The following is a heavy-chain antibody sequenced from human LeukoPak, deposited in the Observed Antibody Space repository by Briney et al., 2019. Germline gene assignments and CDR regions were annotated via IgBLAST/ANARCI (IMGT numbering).Heavy chain of an antibody. CDR1: GGSISSGGYY. CDR2: IYYSGST. Sequence: SQTLSLTCTVSGGSISSGGYYWSWIRQHPGKGLEWIGYIYYSGSTYYNPSLKSRVTISVDTSKNQFSLKLSSVTAADTAVYYCARVGSGWSYYFDYWGQGTLVTVSS. D-gene: IGHD6-19*01. V-gene: IGHV4-31*03. CDR3: ARVGSGWSYYFDY. J-gene: IGHJ4*02.